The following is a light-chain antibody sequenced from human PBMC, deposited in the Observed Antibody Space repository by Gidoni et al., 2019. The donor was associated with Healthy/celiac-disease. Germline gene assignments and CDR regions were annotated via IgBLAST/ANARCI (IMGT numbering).Light chain of an antibody. Sequence: EIVMTQAPATLSVSPGERATLSCRASQSVSSNLAWYQQKPCQAPRLLIYGASPRATGIPARFSGSGSGTEFTLTLSSLQSEDFAVYYCQQYNNWPRTFGQGTKVEIK. CDR2: GAS. V-gene: IGKV3-15*01. CDR1: QSVSSN. CDR3: QQYNNWPRT. J-gene: IGKJ1*01.